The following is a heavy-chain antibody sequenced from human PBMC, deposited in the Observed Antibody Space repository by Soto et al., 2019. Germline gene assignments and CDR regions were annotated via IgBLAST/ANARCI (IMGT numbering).Heavy chain of an antibody. CDR3: ARDMVPNNAFDI. CDR1: GFTFSSYA. D-gene: IGHD3-10*01. V-gene: IGHV3-23*01. J-gene: IGHJ3*02. CDR2: ISGSGGST. Sequence: GGSLRLSCAASGFTFSSYAMSWVRQAPGKGLEWVSAISGSGGSTYYADSVKGRFTISRDNSKNTLYLQMNSLRAEDTAVYYCARDMVPNNAFDIWGQGTMVTVSS.